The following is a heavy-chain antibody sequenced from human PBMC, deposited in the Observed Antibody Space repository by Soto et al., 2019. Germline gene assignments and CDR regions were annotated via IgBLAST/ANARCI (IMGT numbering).Heavy chain of an antibody. D-gene: IGHD2-21*02. J-gene: IGHJ4*02. CDR2: ISGSGANT. CDR1: GFSISSDA. V-gene: IGHV3-23*01. CDR3: AKRQSGNFGPFDS. Sequence: PGGSLRLSCAASGFSISSDAMSWVRQAPGKGLEWVSGISGSGANTNYADSMKGRFAISIDNSKNTLYLQMSSLRAEDTAVYYCAKRQSGNFGPFDSWGQGTLVTVSS.